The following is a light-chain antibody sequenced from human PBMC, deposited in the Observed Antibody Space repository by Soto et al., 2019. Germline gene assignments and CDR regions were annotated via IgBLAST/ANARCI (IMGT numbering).Light chain of an antibody. CDR2: KAS. V-gene: IGKV1-5*03. CDR3: QHYDSYSEA. J-gene: IGKJ1*01. Sequence: DIQMTQSPSTLSGSVGDRVTITCRASQTISSWLAWYQQKPGKAPKLLIYKASTLKSGVPSRFRGSGSGTEFTLHISTLQPDGFATYYCQHYDSYSEAFGQGTKVELK. CDR1: QTISSW.